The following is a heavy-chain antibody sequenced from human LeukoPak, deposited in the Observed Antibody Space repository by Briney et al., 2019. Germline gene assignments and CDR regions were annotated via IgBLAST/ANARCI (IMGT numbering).Heavy chain of an antibody. CDR1: GFTFGIYE. V-gene: IGHV3-48*03. CDR3: TRNGGSYPFFDY. CDR2: ISNSGSAI. J-gene: IGHJ4*02. D-gene: IGHD1-26*01. Sequence: GGSLRLSCSASGFTFGIYEMTWVRQAPGKGLEWISYISNSGSAIYYADSMKGRFTISRDNTKNSLYLEMNSLRGEDTAVYYCTRNGGSYPFFDYWGQGALVTVSS.